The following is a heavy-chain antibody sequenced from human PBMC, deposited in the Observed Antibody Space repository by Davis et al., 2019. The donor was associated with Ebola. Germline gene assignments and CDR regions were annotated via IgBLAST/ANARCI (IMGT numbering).Heavy chain of an antibody. Sequence: GGSLRLSCAASGFTFDTYAMHWVRQAPGKGLECVSLISGDGSRTYYADSVKGRFTISRDNSKNSLFLQMNSLTTEDTALYYCGKADCGGDCRVVDFWGQGTLVTVSS. D-gene: IGHD2-21*02. CDR3: GKADCGGDCRVVDF. V-gene: IGHV3-43*02. CDR2: ISGDGSRT. CDR1: GFTFDTYA. J-gene: IGHJ4*02.